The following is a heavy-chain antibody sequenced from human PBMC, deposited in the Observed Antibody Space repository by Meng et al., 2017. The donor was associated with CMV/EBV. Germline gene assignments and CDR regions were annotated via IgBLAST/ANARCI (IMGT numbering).Heavy chain of an antibody. CDR2: IYYSGST. J-gene: IGHJ3*02. CDR1: GGSISSSSYY. D-gene: IGHD2-2*01. CDR3: ARLDVVPAARDAFDI. V-gene: IGHV4-39*01. Sequence: SETLSLTCTVSGGSISSSSYYWGWIRQPPGTGLEWIGSIYYSGSTYYNPSLKSRVTISVDTSKNQFSLKLSSVTAADTAVYYCARLDVVPAARDAFDIWGQGTMVTVSS.